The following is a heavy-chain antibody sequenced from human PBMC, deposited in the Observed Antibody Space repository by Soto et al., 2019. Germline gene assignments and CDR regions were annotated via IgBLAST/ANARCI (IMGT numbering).Heavy chain of an antibody. CDR2: ISDDSSST. CDR1: GFTISSNA. CDR3: ARGIGYSAQDY. Sequence: PGGSLRLSCAASGFTISSNAMYWVRQAPGKGLVWVTRISDDSSSTDYADSVKGRFTISRDNAKNTLYLQMDSLRAEDTAVYYCARGIGYSAQDYWGQGTLVTVSS. J-gene: IGHJ4*02. V-gene: IGHV3-74*01. D-gene: IGHD5-18*01.